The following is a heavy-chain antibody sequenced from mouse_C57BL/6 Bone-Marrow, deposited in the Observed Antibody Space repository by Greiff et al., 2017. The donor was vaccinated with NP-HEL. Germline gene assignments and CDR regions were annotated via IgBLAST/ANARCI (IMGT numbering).Heavy chain of an antibody. CDR1: GYAFSSSW. CDR2: IYPGDGDT. D-gene: IGHD2-3*01. J-gene: IGHJ4*01. CDR3: AWLWYAYDGYYRYAMDY. Sequence: LVESGPELVKPGASVKISCKASGYAFSSSWMNWVKQRPGKGLEWIGRIYPGDGDTNYNGKFKGKATLTADKSSSTAYMQLSSLTSEDSAVYFCAWLWYAYDGYYRYAMDYWGQGTSVTVSS. V-gene: IGHV1-82*01.